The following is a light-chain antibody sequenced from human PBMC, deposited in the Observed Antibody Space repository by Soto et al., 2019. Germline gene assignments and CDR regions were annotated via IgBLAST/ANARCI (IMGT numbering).Light chain of an antibody. Sequence: QSALTQPASVSGSPGQSITISCTGTSSDVGGYNYVSWYQQHPGKAPKLMIYDVSNRPSGVSNRFSGSKSGNTASLTISGLQAEDEADYYCSSYTSSNTLHVLFGGGTKVTVL. CDR1: SSDVGGYNY. CDR3: SSYTSSNTLHVL. CDR2: DVS. J-gene: IGLJ2*01. V-gene: IGLV2-14*01.